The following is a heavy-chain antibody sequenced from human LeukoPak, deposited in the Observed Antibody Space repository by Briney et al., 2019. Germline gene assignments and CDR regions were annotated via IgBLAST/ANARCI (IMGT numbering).Heavy chain of an antibody. CDR3: ASPHSYGYTLFDY. V-gene: IGHV1-69-2*01. CDR1: GYTFTDYH. CDR2: VDPEDGET. J-gene: IGHJ4*02. Sequence: GASVKVSCKVSGYTFTDYHMHWVQQAPGKGLEWMGLVDPEDGETIYAENFQGRVTITADTSTDTAYMELSSLRSEDTAVYYCASPHSYGYTLFDYWGQGTLVTVSS. D-gene: IGHD5-18*01.